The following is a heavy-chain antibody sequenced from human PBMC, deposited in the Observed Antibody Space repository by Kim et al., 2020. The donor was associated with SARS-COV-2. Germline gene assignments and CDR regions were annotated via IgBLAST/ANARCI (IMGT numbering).Heavy chain of an antibody. D-gene: IGHD6-13*01. J-gene: IGHJ4*02. Sequence: SETLSLTCTVSGGSISSYYWSWMRQPPGKGLEWIGFTYYSGSTNYNPSLRSRVTISVDTSKNQFSLKLSSVTAADTAVYYCARGGASSKPLDYWGQGTLVPVSS. CDR2: TYYSGST. CDR3: ARGGASSKPLDY. V-gene: IGHV4-59*01. CDR1: GGSISSYY.